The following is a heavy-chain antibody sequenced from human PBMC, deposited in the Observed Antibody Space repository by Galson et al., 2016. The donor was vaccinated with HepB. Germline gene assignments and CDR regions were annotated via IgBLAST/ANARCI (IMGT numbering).Heavy chain of an antibody. J-gene: IGHJ4*02. CDR2: IGFNPNNL. Sequence: SLRLSCAVSGFNFNIYRMNWVRQAPGKGLEWVAAIGFNPNNLYYADSVKGRFTIARDNTRSSLFLQTNSLTVEDTAVYFCARDHSLGPGVVYYFDYWGQGTLVTVSS. V-gene: IGHV3-21*01. CDR1: GFNFNIYR. D-gene: IGHD3-10*01. CDR3: ARDHSLGPGVVYYFDY.